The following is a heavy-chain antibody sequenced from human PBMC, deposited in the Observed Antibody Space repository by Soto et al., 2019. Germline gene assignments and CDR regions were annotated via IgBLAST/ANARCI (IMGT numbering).Heavy chain of an antibody. CDR3: ARHNSTKLTKWFDP. CDR2: IYYSGST. D-gene: IGHD2-8*01. V-gene: IGHV4-59*02. Sequence: PSETLSLTXTVSGDSVSSYYWSWIRQPPGKGLEWIGYIYYSGSTNYNPSLKSRVTISVDTSKNQFSLRLRSVTAADTAIYYCARHNSTKLTKWFDPWGQGTLVTVSS. CDR1: GDSVSSYY. J-gene: IGHJ5*02.